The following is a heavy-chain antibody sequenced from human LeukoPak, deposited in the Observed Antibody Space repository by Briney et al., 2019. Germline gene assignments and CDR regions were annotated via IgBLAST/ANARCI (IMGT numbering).Heavy chain of an antibody. Sequence: GGSLRLSCAAFGFIFRNYGMNWVRQAPGKGLEWLSGISPRGGGTYYADSVKGRFTISRDDSKNTLSLQMNSLRVEDTAVYYCGRDLAWGAFDYWGQGTLVTVSS. D-gene: IGHD7-27*01. CDR3: GRDLAWGAFDY. CDR1: GFIFRNYG. J-gene: IGHJ4*02. V-gene: IGHV3-23*01. CDR2: ISPRGGGT.